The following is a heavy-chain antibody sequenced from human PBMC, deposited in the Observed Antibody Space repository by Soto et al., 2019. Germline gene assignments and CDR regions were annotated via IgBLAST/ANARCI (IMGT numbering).Heavy chain of an antibody. D-gene: IGHD3-10*01. J-gene: IGHJ5*02. V-gene: IGHV1-69*04. Sequence: PVNVSRKTSGDRFIRYPSSWLRQTPEQGLEWMGRIIPILGIANYAQKFQGRVTITADKSTSTAYMELSSLRSEDTAVYYCARARTFGESTNWFDPWGQGTLVTVS. CDR1: GDRFIRYP. CDR3: ARARTFGESTNWFDP. CDR2: IIPILGIA.